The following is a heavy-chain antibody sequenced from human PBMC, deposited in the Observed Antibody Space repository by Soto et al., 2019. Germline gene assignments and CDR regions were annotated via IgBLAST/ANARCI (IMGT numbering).Heavy chain of an antibody. Sequence: PGGSLRLSCVASGLTFGSRAMSWVRQSPGEGLEWVSTITDTGGDAKYADSVRGRFAISRDNSKNTLYLQMSALRAEDSAIYFCVRGSKDPYPGSRIFDFWGRGTLVTVSS. D-gene: IGHD3-10*01. CDR1: GLTFGSRA. J-gene: IGHJ4*02. V-gene: IGHV3-23*01. CDR2: ITDTGGDA. CDR3: VRGSKDPYPGSRIFDF.